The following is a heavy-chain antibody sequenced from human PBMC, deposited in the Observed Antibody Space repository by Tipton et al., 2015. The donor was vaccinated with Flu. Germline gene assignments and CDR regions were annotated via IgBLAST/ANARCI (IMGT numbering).Heavy chain of an antibody. CDR2: IYTSGST. V-gene: IGHV4-61*02. D-gene: IGHD2-21*01. Sequence: TLSLTCTVSGGSISSGSYYWSWIRQPAGKGLEWIGRIYTSGSTNYNPSLKSRVTISVDTSKNQFSLKLSSVTAADTAVYYCARAFSGGDDAFDIWGQGTMVTVSS. J-gene: IGHJ3*02. CDR3: ARAFSGGDDAFDI. CDR1: GGSISSGSYY.